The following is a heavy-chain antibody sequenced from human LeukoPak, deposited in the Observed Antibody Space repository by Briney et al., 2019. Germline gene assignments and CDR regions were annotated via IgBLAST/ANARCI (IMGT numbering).Heavy chain of an antibody. CDR3: ARLNGDYRRFDT. V-gene: IGHV1-2*02. J-gene: IGHJ5*02. CDR1: GYIFAGDY. D-gene: IGHD4-17*01. Sequence: GASVKVSCKASGYIFAGDYIHWVRQAPGQGLEWMAWMNSNSGGTRSTQKFQGRVIMTRDSSISTAYLGLNRLTSDDTAIYYCARLNGDYRRFDTWGQGTLVTVSS. CDR2: MNSNSGGT.